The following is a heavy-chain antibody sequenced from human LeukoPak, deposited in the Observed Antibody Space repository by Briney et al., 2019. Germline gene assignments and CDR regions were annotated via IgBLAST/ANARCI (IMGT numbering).Heavy chain of an antibody. CDR2: ISYDGSNK. CDR3: ARSTVRYFDF. J-gene: IGHJ4*02. V-gene: IGHV3-30*03. CDR1: GFTFSSYG. Sequence: GGSLRLSCAASGFTFSSYGMHWVRQAPGKGLEWVAVISYDGSNKYYADFVKGRFTISRDNSRNMVFLQMSSLRSEDTAVYYCARSTVRYFDFWGQGTRVTVSS.